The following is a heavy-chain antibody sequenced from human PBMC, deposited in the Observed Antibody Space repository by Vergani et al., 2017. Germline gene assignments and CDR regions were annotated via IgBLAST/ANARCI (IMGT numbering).Heavy chain of an antibody. CDR2: IIPIFGTT. J-gene: IGHJ4*02. D-gene: IGHD4-17*01. CDR3: AREGGAVRGFDY. V-gene: IGHV1-69*13. CDR1: GGTFSSYA. Sequence: QVQLVQSGAEVKKPGSSVQVSCKASGGTFSSYAISWVRQAPGQGLEWMGGIIPIFGTTNYAQKLQGRVTMTADESTSTDYMELSRLRSEDTAVYYGAREGGAVRGFDYWGQGTLVTVSS.